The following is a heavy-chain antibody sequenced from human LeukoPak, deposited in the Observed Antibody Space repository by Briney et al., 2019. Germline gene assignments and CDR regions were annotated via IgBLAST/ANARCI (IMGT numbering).Heavy chain of an antibody. V-gene: IGHV1-18*01. J-gene: IGHJ4*02. CDR1: GYTFTSYG. D-gene: IGHD3-22*01. CDR2: ISAYNGNT. CDR3: ARDLRSYYYDSSGYYLLY. Sequence: GASVKVSCKASGYTFTSYGISWVRQAPGQGLEWMGWISAYNGNTNYAQKLQGRVTMTTDTSTSTAYMELRSLGSDDTAVYYCARDLRSYYYDSSGYYLLYWGQGTLVTVSS.